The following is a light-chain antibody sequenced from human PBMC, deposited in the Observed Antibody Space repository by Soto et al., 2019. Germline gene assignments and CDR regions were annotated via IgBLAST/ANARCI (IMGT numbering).Light chain of an antibody. CDR2: YVD. CDR1: SMDVGAYDY. CDR3: CSYADGSIYF. J-gene: IGLJ1*01. V-gene: IGLV2-14*03. Sequence: QSALAQPASVSGSPGQSITISCTGTSMDVGAYDYVSWYLQYPDKAPQLLIYYVDHRPSGVSSRFSGSKSGNTASLTISGLQAEDEGDYYCCSYADGSIYFFXTGTKVTVL.